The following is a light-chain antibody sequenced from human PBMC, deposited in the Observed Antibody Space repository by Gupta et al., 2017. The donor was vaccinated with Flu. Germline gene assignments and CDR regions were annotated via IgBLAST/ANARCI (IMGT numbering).Light chain of an antibody. V-gene: IGLV2-14*01. Sequence: QSALTQPASVSGSPGQSITISCTGTSSDVGGYKYVSWYQQHPGKAPKLMIYEVSSRPSGVAYRFSGSKSGTTASLTISGLQTEDEADYYCSSYTSTSTLRVFGGGTKLTVL. CDR3: SSYTSTSTLRV. J-gene: IGLJ3*02. CDR2: EVS. CDR1: SSDVGGYKY.